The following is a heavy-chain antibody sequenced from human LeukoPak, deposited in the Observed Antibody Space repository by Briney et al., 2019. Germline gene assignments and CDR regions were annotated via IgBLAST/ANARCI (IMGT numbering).Heavy chain of an antibody. Sequence: GGFLRLSCAASGFTVSSNYMSWVRQARGKGLEWVSITYPDGNSYYADSVKGRFTISRDNYKNTLFLQMNSLRAEDTAVYYCVRGIWDADDHWGQGTRVTVSS. J-gene: IGHJ4*02. D-gene: IGHD1-26*01. CDR1: GFTVSSNY. V-gene: IGHV3-53*01. CDR2: TYPDGNS. CDR3: VRGIWDADDH.